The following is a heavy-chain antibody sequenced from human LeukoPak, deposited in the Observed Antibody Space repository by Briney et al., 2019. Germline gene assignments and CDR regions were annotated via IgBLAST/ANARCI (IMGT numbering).Heavy chain of an antibody. CDR1: GYSFNNYW. CDR3: ARSLVGWSDFDY. D-gene: IGHD3-16*01. CDR2: IYPGDSDT. Sequence: GESLKISCEGSGYSFNNYWIGWVRQMPGKGLECMGIIYPGDSDTRYSPSFQGQVIISADKSISTAYLQWSSLKASDTAMYYCARSLVGWSDFDYWGQGTLVTVSS. V-gene: IGHV5-51*01. J-gene: IGHJ4*02.